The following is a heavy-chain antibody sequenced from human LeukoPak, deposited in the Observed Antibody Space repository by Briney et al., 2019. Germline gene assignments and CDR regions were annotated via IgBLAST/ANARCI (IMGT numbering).Heavy chain of an antibody. J-gene: IGHJ3*02. CDR2: IYYSGST. D-gene: IGHD5-24*01. CDR3: ARGRDGYNEVVEAFDI. Sequence: SETLSLTCTVSGGSISSYYWSWIRQPPGKGLEWIGYIYYSGSTNDNPSLKSRVTISVDTSKNQFSLKLSSVTAADTAVYYCARGRDGYNEVVEAFDIWGQGTMVTVSS. CDR1: GGSISSYY. V-gene: IGHV4-59*01.